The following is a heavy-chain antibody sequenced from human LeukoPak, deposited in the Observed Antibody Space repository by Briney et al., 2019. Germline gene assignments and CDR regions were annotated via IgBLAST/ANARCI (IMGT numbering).Heavy chain of an antibody. V-gene: IGHV3-30*04. CDR1: GFTFSSYA. CDR3: ARGFYYYDSSGHFLDP. Sequence: GGSLRLSCAASGFTFSSYAMHWVRQAPGKGLEWVAVISYDGSNKYYADSVKGRFTISRDNSKNTLYLQMNSLRAEDTAVYYCARGFYYYDSSGHFLDPWGQGTLVTVSS. CDR2: ISYDGSNK. J-gene: IGHJ5*02. D-gene: IGHD3-22*01.